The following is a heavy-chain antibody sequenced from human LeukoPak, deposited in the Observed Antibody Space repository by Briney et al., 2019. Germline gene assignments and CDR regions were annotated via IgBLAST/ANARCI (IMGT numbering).Heavy chain of an antibody. V-gene: IGHV5-51*01. CDR2: IDPSDSET. D-gene: IGHD5-18*01. CDR1: GYSFTSYW. CDR3: ARQTAMGSSGDY. Sequence: GESLKISCKASGYSFTSYWIGWVRQMPGKGLEWMGIIDPSDSETRYTPSFQGQVTISVDKSLTTAYLQWNSLKASDTAMYYCARQTAMGSSGDYWGQGTLVTVSS. J-gene: IGHJ4*02.